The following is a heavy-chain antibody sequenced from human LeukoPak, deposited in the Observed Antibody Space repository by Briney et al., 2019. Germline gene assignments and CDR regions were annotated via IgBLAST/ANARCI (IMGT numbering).Heavy chain of an antibody. D-gene: IGHD3-3*01. V-gene: IGHV3-21*01. Sequence: GGSLRLSCAPSGFTSRGFSMNTGRQAPGKGLEWVSSISSSSSYIYYADSVKGRFTISRDNAKNSLYLQMNSLRGEDTAVYYCSRSDVCIILIVYHYGLVRWLQGTTVTVSS. CDR1: GFTSRGFS. CDR3: SRSDVCIILIVYHYGLVR. J-gene: IGHJ6*02. CDR2: ISSSSSYI.